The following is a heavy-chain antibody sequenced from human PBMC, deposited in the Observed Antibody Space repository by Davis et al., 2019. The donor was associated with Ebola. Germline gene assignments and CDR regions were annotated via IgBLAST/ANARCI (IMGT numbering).Heavy chain of an antibody. J-gene: IGHJ4*02. V-gene: IGHV1-18*01. Sequence: ASVKVSCKAFGYNFIKYGINWVRQAPGQGLEWMGWIAAYNGYTNYVQNFQGRVTMTIDPSASTAYMELRSLRSDDTAVYYCARVVDTWRVVDDYWGQGTLVTVSS. CDR2: IAAYNGYT. CDR1: GYNFIKYG. CDR3: ARVVDTWRVVDDY. D-gene: IGHD2-15*01.